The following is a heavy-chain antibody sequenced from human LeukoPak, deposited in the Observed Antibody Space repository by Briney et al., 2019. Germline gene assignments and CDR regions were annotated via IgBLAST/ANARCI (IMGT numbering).Heavy chain of an antibody. CDR2: INHSGST. CDR1: GGSFSGYY. D-gene: IGHD1-26*01. Sequence: PSETLSLTCAVYGGSFSGYYWSWIRQPPGKGLEWIGEINHSGSTNYNPSLKSRVTISVDTSKNQFSLELSSVTAADTAVYYCARGKGSYKYRGPYYFDYWGQGTLVTVSS. V-gene: IGHV4-34*01. J-gene: IGHJ4*02. CDR3: ARGKGSYKYRGPYYFDY.